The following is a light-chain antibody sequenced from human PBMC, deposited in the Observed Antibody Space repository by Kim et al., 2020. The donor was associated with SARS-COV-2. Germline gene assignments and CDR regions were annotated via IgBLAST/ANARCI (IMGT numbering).Light chain of an antibody. J-gene: IGLJ1*01. CDR1: ALPKQY. V-gene: IGLV3-25*03. CDR3: QSADSSGTFYV. Sequence: PGQTAKITCSGDALPKQYAYWYQQKPGQAPVLVIYKDSERPSGIPERFSGSSSGTTVTLTISGVQAEDEADYYCQSADSSGTFYVFGSGTKVTVL. CDR2: KDS.